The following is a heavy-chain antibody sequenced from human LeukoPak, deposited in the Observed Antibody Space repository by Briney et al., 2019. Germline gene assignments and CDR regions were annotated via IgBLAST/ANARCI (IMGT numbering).Heavy chain of an antibody. CDR1: GFTFSSCW. V-gene: IGHV3-74*01. CDR3: AKGTYCSSTSCFVGVAGWFDP. CDR2: INSDGSST. J-gene: IGHJ5*02. Sequence: GGSLRLSCAASGFTFSSCWMHWVRQAPGKGLVWVSRINSDGSSTSYADSVRGRFTISRDNAKNTLYLQMNSLRAEDTAIYFCAKGTYCSSTSCFVGVAGWFDPWGQGTLVTVSS. D-gene: IGHD2-2*01.